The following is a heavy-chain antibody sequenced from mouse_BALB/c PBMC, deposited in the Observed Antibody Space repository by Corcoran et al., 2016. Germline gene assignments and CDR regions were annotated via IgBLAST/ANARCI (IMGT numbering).Heavy chain of an antibody. CDR1: GYTFSSYW. CDR3: ARRSYYYAMDY. Sequence: QVQLQQSGAELMKPGASVKISCKATGYTFSSYWLEWVKQRPGHGLEWIGEILPGSGSTNYNEKFKGKATFTADTSSNTAYMQLSSLTSEDSAVYYCARRSYYYAMDYWGQGTSVTVSS. CDR2: ILPGSGST. V-gene: IGHV1-9*01. J-gene: IGHJ4*01.